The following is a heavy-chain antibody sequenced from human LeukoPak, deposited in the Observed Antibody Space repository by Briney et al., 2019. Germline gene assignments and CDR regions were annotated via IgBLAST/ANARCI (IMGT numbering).Heavy chain of an antibody. CDR2: INPNSGGT. CDR1: GYTFTGYY. V-gene: IGHV1-2*04. D-gene: IGHD2-15*01. Sequence: ASVKVSCKASGYTFTGYYMHWVRQAPGQGLEWMGWINPNSGGTNYAQKFQGWVTMTRDTSISTAYMELSRLRSDDTAVYYCARGRKLLANSRYGMDVWGKGTTATVSS. J-gene: IGHJ6*04. CDR3: ARGRKLLANSRYGMDV.